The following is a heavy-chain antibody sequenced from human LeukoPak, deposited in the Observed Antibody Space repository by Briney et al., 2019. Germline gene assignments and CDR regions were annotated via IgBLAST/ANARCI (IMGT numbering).Heavy chain of an antibody. J-gene: IGHJ4*02. CDR1: GFTFSSYA. CDR2: ISYDGSNK. Sequence: PGGSLRLSCAASGFTFSSYAMHWVRQAPGKGLEWVVVISYDGSNKYYADSVKGRFTISRDNSKNTLYLQMNSLRAEDTAVYYCARVLGGSYAYYFDYWGQGTLVTVSS. D-gene: IGHD1-26*01. V-gene: IGHV3-30*04. CDR3: ARVLGGSYAYYFDY.